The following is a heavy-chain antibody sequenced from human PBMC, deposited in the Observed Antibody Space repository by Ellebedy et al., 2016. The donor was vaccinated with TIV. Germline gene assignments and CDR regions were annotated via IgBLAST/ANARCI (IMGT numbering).Heavy chain of an antibody. D-gene: IGHD6-19*01. CDR2: IYSGGST. J-gene: IGHJ4*02. CDR1: GFTASSNY. CDR3: ARNRDSSGWYADF. V-gene: IGHV3-66*01. Sequence: PGGSLRLSCAASGFTASSNYMSWVRQAPGKGLEWVSVIYSGGSTYYGDSAKSRFPISRDNSKHTVYLQMDSLRAEDTAVYYCARNRDSSGWYADFWGQGTLVTVSS.